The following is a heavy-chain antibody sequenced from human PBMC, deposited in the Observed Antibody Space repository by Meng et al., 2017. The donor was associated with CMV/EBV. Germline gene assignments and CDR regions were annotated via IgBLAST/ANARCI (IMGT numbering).Heavy chain of an antibody. CDR3: TDFGVTGLDYYYYGMDV. D-gene: IGHD3-16*01. CDR2: IYSGGST. J-gene: IGHJ6*02. Sequence: GESLKISCAASGFTVSSNYMSWVRQAPGKGLEWVSVIYSGGSTYYADSVKGRFTISRDNSKNTLYLQMNSLRAEDTAVYYCTDFGVTGLDYYYYGMDVWGQGTTVTVSS. CDR1: GFTVSSNY. V-gene: IGHV3-66*02.